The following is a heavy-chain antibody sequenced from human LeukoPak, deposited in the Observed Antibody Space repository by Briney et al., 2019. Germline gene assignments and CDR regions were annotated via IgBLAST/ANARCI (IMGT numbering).Heavy chain of an antibody. J-gene: IGHJ6*03. D-gene: IGHD2-21*02. CDR3: VVTRYYYYYYMDV. CDR1: GFTFDGYA. Sequence: PGRSLRLSCAASGFTFDGYAMHWVRQAPGKGLEWVSGISWNSGSIGYADSVKGRFTISRDNAKNSLYLQMNSLRAEDTALYYCVVTRYYYYYYMDVWGKGTTVTVSS. CDR2: ISWNSGSI. V-gene: IGHV3-9*01.